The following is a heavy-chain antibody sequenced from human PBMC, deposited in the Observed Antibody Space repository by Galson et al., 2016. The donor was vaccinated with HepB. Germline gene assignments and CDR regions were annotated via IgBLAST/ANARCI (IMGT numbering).Heavy chain of an antibody. J-gene: IGHJ4*02. Sequence: SETLSLTCAVSGATISNDYWWSWVRQSPEKGFEWLGEIYQTGTANYNPSFTRRATISVDTSKNEISLRLDSVTAADTAGYYCARGTLGTTATMSFDYWGQGTPVSVSS. CDR2: IYQTGTA. D-gene: IGHD1-26*01. CDR3: ARGTLGTTATMSFDY. V-gene: IGHV4-4*02. CDR1: GATISNDYW.